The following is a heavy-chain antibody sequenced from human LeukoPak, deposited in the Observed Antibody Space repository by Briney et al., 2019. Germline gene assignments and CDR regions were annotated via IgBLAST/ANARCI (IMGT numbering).Heavy chain of an antibody. CDR1: SGSISSSSYY. CDR2: IYYSGST. CDR3: ARRGYYYDSSGYSYYFDY. J-gene: IGHJ4*02. V-gene: IGHV4-39*01. D-gene: IGHD3-22*01. Sequence: PSETLSLTCTVSSGSISSSSYYWAWIRQPPGKGLEWIGSIYYSGSTYYNPSLKSRVTISVDTSKNQFSLNLSSVTAADTAVFYCARRGYYYDSSGYSYYFDYWGQGTLVTVSS.